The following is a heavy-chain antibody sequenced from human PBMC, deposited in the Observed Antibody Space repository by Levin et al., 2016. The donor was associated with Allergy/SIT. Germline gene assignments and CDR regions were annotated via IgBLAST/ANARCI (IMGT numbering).Heavy chain of an antibody. CDR3: ARDAGRQLGGLFVSYLDY. CDR1: GFPFNSYS. V-gene: IGHV3-30*09. J-gene: IGHJ4*02. CDR2: ISYDGSRQ. Sequence: GGSLRLSCTISGFPFNSYSIHWVRQAPGKGLEWVAVISYDGSRQYFTDSVKGRFAISRDSYRNILSLQMDRLRPEDTATYYCARDAGRQLGGLFVSYLDYWGQGNLVTVSA. D-gene: IGHD1-1*01.